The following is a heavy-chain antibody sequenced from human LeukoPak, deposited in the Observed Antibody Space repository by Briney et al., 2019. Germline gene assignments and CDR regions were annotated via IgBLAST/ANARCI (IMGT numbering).Heavy chain of an antibody. D-gene: IGHD2-2*02. Sequence: ASVKVSCKASGYTFTSYDINWVRQATGQGLEWMGWMNPNSDNTGYAQKFQGRVTMTRNASISTAYMELNSLRSEDTAVYYCARGYCSSTSCYINSGVLDPWGQGTLVTVSS. V-gene: IGHV1-8*01. CDR3: ARGYCSSTSCYINSGVLDP. J-gene: IGHJ5*02. CDR2: MNPNSDNT. CDR1: GYTFTSYD.